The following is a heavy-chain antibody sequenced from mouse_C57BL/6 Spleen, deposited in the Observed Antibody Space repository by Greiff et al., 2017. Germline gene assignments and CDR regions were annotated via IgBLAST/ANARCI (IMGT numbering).Heavy chain of an antibody. CDR3: ARDNYGSSYNAMDY. Sequence: DVKLQESGPGLVKPSQSLSLTCSVTGYSITSGYYWNWIRQFPGNKLEWMGYISYDGSNNYNPSLKNRISITRDTSKNQFFLKLNSVTTEDTATYYCARDNYGSSYNAMDYWGQGTSVTVSS. CDR2: ISYDGSN. V-gene: IGHV3-6*01. J-gene: IGHJ4*01. CDR1: GYSITSGYY. D-gene: IGHD1-1*01.